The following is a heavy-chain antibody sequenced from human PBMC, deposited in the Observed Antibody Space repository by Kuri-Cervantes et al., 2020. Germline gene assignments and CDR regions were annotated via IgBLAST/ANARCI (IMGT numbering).Heavy chain of an antibody. V-gene: IGHV3-9*01. CDR2: ISWDSGSI. Sequence: GGSLRLSCAASGFTFDDYAMHWVRQAPGKGLEWVSGISWDSGSIGYADSVKGRFTISRDNAKNSLYLQMNSLRAEDTALYCCAKFILGAFDIWGQGTMVTVSS. CDR1: GFTFDDYA. CDR3: AKFILGAFDI. D-gene: IGHD3-16*02. J-gene: IGHJ3*02.